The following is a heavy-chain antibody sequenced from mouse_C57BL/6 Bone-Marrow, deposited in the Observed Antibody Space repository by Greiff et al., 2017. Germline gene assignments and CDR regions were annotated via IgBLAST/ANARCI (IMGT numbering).Heavy chain of an antibody. CDR1: GYTFTGYW. CDR2: ILPGSGST. CDR3: ARSFYYYGSSPAWFAY. D-gene: IGHD1-1*01. Sequence: QVQLKESGAELMKPGASVKLSCKATGYTFTGYWIEWVKQRPGHGLEWIGEILPGSGSTNYNEKFKGKATFTADTSSNTAYMQLSSLTTEDSAIYYCARSFYYYGSSPAWFAYWGQGTLVTVSA. J-gene: IGHJ3*01. V-gene: IGHV1-9*01.